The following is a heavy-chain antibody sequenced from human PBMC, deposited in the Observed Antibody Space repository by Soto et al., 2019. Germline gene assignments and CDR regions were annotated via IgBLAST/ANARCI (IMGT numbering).Heavy chain of an antibody. V-gene: IGHV6-1*01. CDR3: ARVHSSCWYGYYYYGTHV. D-gene: IGHD6-19*01. Sequence: PSPTISLPCAISGDSVSSNSAAWNWIRQSPSRGLEWLGRTYYRSKWYNDYAVSVKSRITINPDTSKNQFPLQLNSVTPEDTAVYYCARVHSSCWYGYYYYGTHVRCQATTGTVSS. CDR2: TYYRSKWYN. CDR1: GDSVSSNSAA. J-gene: IGHJ6*02.